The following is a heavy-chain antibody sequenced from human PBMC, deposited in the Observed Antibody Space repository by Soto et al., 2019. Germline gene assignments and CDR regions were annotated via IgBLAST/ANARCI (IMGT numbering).Heavy chain of an antibody. J-gene: IGHJ4*02. V-gene: IGHV4-4*02. CDR1: SDSIAGENW. CDR3: ARVFSSGSGWMYYFDF. D-gene: IGHD6-25*01. Sequence: QVQLQESGPGLVKPSETLSLTCTVSSDSIAGENWWSWVRQPPGMGLEWIGEIFHTGGTNYNPSLKIRVTMEVDNSKNPFSLKLISATAADTAVYYCARVFSSGSGWMYYFDFWGQGTLVSVSS. CDR2: IFHTGGT.